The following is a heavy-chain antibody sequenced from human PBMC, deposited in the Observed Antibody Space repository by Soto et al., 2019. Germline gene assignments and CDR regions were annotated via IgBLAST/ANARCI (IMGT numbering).Heavy chain of an antibody. V-gene: IGHV2-5*02. CDR3: AHGSGWLSDQ. J-gene: IGHJ4*02. D-gene: IGHD6-19*01. CDR2: IYRDDTK. Sequence: QITLKESGPPLVRPTQTLTLTCTFSGFSLSSSAVGVNGMRQAPGKTLEWLALIYRDDTKQYSSSLRNRLTITKDTSKDQVVLTMTNMDPVDTATYYCAHGSGWLSDQWGQGTAVPRSS. CDR1: GFSLSSSAVG.